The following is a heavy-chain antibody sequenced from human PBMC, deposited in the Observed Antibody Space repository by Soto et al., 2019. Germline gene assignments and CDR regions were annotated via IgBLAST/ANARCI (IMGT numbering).Heavy chain of an antibody. V-gene: IGHV3-74*01. J-gene: IGHJ4*02. CDR1: GFTLSTGW. Sequence: EVQLVESGGGLVQPGGSLRISCAAPGFTLSTGWMHWVRQTPGKGLLWVSRISSDGRSTNYADSVGGRFTVSWDNASNTLYLQMSSLRVEDTAVYYCTSGAAFRGQGILVTVSS. CDR3: TSGAAF. D-gene: IGHD6-25*01. CDR2: ISSDGRST.